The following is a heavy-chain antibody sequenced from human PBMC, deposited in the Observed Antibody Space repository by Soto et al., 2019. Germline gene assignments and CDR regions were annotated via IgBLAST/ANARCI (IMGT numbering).Heavy chain of an antibody. D-gene: IGHD4-4*01. J-gene: IGHJ5*02. CDR1: GGSISSYY. CDR3: ARSVTTYWVNWFDP. Sequence: ETLSLPCTVSGGSISSYYWSWIRQPPGKGLEWIGYIYYSGSTNYNPSLKSRVTISVDTSKNQFSLKLSSVTAADTAVYYCARSVTTYWVNWFDPWGQGTLVTVSS. CDR2: IYYSGST. V-gene: IGHV4-59*01.